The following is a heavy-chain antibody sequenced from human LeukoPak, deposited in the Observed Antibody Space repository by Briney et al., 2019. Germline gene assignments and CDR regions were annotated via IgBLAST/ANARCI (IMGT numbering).Heavy chain of an antibody. Sequence: ASVKVSCKASGYTFTSYGISWVRQAPGQGLEWMGWISAYNGNTNYAQKLQGRVTMTTDTSTSTAYMELRSLRSDDTAVYYCARDTGYCSSTSCYTPFDYWGQGTLLTVSS. CDR3: ARDTGYCSSTSCYTPFDY. CDR1: GYTFTSYG. J-gene: IGHJ4*02. D-gene: IGHD2-2*02. CDR2: ISAYNGNT. V-gene: IGHV1-18*01.